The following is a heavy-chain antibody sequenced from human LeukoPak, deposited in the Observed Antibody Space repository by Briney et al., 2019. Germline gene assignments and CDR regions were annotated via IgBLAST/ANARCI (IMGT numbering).Heavy chain of an antibody. D-gene: IGHD4-11*01. V-gene: IGHV4-59*12. CDR2: IYYSGIT. CDR3: AGDYGNYEGTFDI. CDR1: GGSIGNFY. Sequence: SETLSLTCTVSGGSIGNFYWSWIRQPPGKGLEWIGYIYYSGITKYNPSLKSRVTISVDTSKNQFSLKLTSVTAADTAVYYCAGDYGNYEGTFDIWGQGRMVTVSS. J-gene: IGHJ3*02.